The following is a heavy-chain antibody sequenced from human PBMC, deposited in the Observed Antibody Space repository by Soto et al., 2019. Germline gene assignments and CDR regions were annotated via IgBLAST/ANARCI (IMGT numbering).Heavy chain of an antibody. CDR3: AKDFREYSSSWAFDY. CDR2: ISWNSGSI. J-gene: IGHJ4*02. CDR1: GFTFDDYA. D-gene: IGHD6-6*01. Sequence: GGSLRLSCAASGFTFDDYAMHWVRQAPGKGLEWVSGISWNSGSIGYADSVKGRFTISRDNAKNSLYLQMNSLRAEDTALYYCAKDFREYSSSWAFDYWGQGTLVTVPS. V-gene: IGHV3-9*01.